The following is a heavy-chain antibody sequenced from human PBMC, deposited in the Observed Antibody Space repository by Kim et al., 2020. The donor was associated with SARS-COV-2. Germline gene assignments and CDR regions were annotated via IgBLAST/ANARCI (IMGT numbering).Heavy chain of an antibody. D-gene: IGHD4-17*01. CDR2: ISYDGSNK. J-gene: IGHJ4*02. CDR1: GFTFSSYG. CDR3: AKEYGDYSYFDY. Sequence: GGSLRLSCAASGFTFSSYGMHWVRQAPGKGLEWVAVISYDGSNKYYADSVKGRFTISRDNSKNTLYLQMNSLRAEDTAVYYCAKEYGDYSYFDYWGQGTLVTVSS. V-gene: IGHV3-30*18.